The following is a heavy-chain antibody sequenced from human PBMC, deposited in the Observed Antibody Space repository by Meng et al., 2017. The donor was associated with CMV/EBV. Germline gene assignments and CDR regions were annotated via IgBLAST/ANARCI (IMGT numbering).Heavy chain of an antibody. CDR2: IIPIFGTA. CDR3: ARESGGYCSSTSCPIDY. V-gene: IGHV1-69*05. Sequence: SVKVSCKASGGTFSSYAISWVRQAPGQGLEWMGGIIPIFGTANYAQKFQGRVTIITDESTSTAYMELSSLRSEDTAVYYCARESGGYCSSTSCPIDYWGQGTLVTVSS. CDR1: GGTFSSYA. J-gene: IGHJ4*02. D-gene: IGHD2-2*01.